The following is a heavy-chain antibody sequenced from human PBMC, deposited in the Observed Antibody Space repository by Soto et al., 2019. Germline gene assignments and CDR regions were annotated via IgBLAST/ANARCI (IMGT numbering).Heavy chain of an antibody. CDR2: INHSGST. CDR1: GGSFSGYY. J-gene: IGHJ6*02. CDR3: ARSRVVTATFYYYYAMDV. Sequence: PSETLSLTCAVYGGSFSGYYWSWIRQPPGKGLEWIGEINHSGSTNYNPSLKSRVTISVDTSKNQFSLNLSSVTAADTAVYYCARSRVVTATFYYYYAMDVWGQGTTVTVSS. D-gene: IGHD2-21*02. V-gene: IGHV4-34*01.